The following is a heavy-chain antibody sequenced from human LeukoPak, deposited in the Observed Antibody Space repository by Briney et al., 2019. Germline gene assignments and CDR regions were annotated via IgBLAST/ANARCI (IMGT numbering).Heavy chain of an antibody. J-gene: IGHJ4*02. CDR2: INHSGST. Sequence: SETLSLTCAVYGGSFGGYYWSWIRQPPGKGLEWIGEINHSGSTNYNPSLKSRVAISVDTSKNQFSLKLSSVTAADTAVYYCARGPQGVAVAKIFDYWGQGTLVTVSS. V-gene: IGHV4-34*01. D-gene: IGHD6-19*01. CDR3: ARGPQGVAVAKIFDY. CDR1: GGSFGGYY.